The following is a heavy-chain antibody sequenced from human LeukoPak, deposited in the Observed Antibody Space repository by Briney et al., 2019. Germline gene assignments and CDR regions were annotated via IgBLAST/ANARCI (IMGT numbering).Heavy chain of an antibody. V-gene: IGHV6-1*01. CDR1: GDSVSSNNIG. CDR2: TYCDSKWYS. D-gene: IGHD2-2*01. CDR3: ARARLSAIPGFDY. Sequence: SQTLSLTCAISGDSVSSNNIGWNRIRQSPSRGLEWLGRTYCDSKWYSDYAVSVKSRAIINPDTSKNQFFLEMNSVTPEDTAVYYCARARLSAIPGFDYWGQGILVTVSP. J-gene: IGHJ4*02.